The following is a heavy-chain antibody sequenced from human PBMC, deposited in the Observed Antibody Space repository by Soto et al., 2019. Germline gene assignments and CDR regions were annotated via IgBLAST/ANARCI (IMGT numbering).Heavy chain of an antibody. V-gene: IGHV3-30-3*01. CDR1: GFTFISYA. Sequence: GGSLRLSCAASGFTFISYAMHWVRQAPGKGLEWVAVISYDGSNKYYADSVKGRFTISRDNSKNTLYLQMNSLRAEDTAVYYCAREAAYCSSTSCSAIYYYYGMDVWGQGTTVTVSS. D-gene: IGHD2-2*01. CDR3: AREAAYCSSTSCSAIYYYYGMDV. J-gene: IGHJ6*02. CDR2: ISYDGSNK.